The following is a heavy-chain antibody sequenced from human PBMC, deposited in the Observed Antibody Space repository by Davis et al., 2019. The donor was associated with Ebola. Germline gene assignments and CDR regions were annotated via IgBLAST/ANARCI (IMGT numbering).Heavy chain of an antibody. Sequence: SETLSLTCTVSGYSINTYHWNWIRQAPGKGLEWIGHIYYTGSTDYNPSLKSRVTISVDTSKNQFSLKLSSVTAADTATYYCARRKGSYYDYYYYGMDVWGQGTTVTVSS. CDR2: IYYTGST. CDR3: ARRKGSYYDYYYYGMDV. J-gene: IGHJ6*02. D-gene: IGHD3-10*01. V-gene: IGHV4-59*01. CDR1: GYSINTYH.